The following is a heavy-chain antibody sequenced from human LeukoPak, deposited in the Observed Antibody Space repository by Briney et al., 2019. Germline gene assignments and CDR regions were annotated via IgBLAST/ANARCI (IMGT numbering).Heavy chain of an antibody. CDR1: GGSFSGYY. CDR3: ARSPMEGWFDP. J-gene: IGHJ5*02. Sequence: PSETLSLTCAVYGGSFSGYYWSWIRQPPGKGLEWIGEINHSGSTNYNPSLKSRVTISLDTSKNQFSLKLSSVTAADTAVYYCARSPMEGWFDPWGQGTLVTVSS. V-gene: IGHV4-34*01. D-gene: IGHD3-10*01. CDR2: INHSGST.